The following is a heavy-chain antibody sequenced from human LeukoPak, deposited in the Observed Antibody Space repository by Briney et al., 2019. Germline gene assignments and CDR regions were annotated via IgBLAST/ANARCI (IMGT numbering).Heavy chain of an antibody. CDR3: ARDSSSRLYYYMDV. J-gene: IGHJ6*03. Sequence: SETLSLTCTVSGGSISSYYWSWIRQPPGKGLEWIGHIYPGGSTNYNPSLKSRVTMSVDTSKNQFSLKLNSVTAADTAVYYCARDSSSRLYYYMDVWGKGTTVTVSS. D-gene: IGHD6-13*01. V-gene: IGHV4-4*07. CDR2: IYPGGST. CDR1: GGSISSYY.